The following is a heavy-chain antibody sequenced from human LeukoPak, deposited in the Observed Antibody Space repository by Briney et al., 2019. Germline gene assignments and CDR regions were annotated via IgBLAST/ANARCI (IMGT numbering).Heavy chain of an antibody. Sequence: PGGSLRLSCAASGFTFDDYGMSWVRQAPGEGLEWVSGINWNGGSTGYADSVKGRFTISRDNAKNTLYLQMNSLRAEDTAVYYCARDRGYVPDYWGQGTLATVSS. V-gene: IGHV3-20*04. J-gene: IGHJ4*02. D-gene: IGHD6-13*01. CDR2: INWNGGST. CDR1: GFTFDDYG. CDR3: ARDRGYVPDY.